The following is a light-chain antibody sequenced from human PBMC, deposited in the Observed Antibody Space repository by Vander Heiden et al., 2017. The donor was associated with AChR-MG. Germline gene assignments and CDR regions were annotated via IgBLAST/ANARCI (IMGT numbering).Light chain of an antibody. J-gene: IGKJ4*01. CDR1: QSVVKDF. CDR2: GAF. V-gene: IGKV3-20*01. Sequence: ETVLTQSPGTLSLSPVERATLPCSASQSVVKDFLAWYQQKPGQAPRLLIYGAFSRATGIPDRFSGSGSGTDFTLTISRLEAEDFAVYYCQQYGILPLTFGGGTKVEIK. CDR3: QQYGILPLT.